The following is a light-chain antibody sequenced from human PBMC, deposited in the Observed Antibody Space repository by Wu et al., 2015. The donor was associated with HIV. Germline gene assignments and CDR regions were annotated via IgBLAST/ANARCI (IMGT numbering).Light chain of an antibody. CDR1: QSVTNY. CDR3: QQYGNSPIT. Sequence: EILMTQSPATLSVSPGERATLSCRASQSVTNYLSWYQHKPGQAPRLLIYDASTRATGIPDRFSGSGSGTDFTLTISSLEPEDFAIYFCQQYGNSPITFGQGTRLE. CDR2: DAS. J-gene: IGKJ5*01. V-gene: IGKV3D-15*01.